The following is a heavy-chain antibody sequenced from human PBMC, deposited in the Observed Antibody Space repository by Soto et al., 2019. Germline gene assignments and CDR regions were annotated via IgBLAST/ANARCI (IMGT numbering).Heavy chain of an antibody. V-gene: IGHV4-39*01. Sequence: QLQLQESGPGLVKPSETLSLTCTVSGGSISSSSYYWGWIRQPPGKGLEWIGSIYYSGSTYYNPSLKSRVTISVDTSKNQFSLKLSSVTAADTAVYYCARQALQWLVLGNGFDPWGQGTLVTVSS. D-gene: IGHD6-19*01. CDR3: ARQALQWLVLGNGFDP. J-gene: IGHJ5*02. CDR2: IYYSGST. CDR1: GGSISSSSYY.